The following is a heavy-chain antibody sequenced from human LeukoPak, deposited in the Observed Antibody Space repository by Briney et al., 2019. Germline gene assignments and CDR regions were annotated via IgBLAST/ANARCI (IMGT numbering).Heavy chain of an antibody. CDR1: GYTFSTYY. CDR2: IDPTGGGT. J-gene: IGHJ4*02. D-gene: IGHD5-18*01. Sequence: ASVKVSCKASGYTFSTYYMHWVRQAPGQGLEWMGIIDPTGGGTSHAQKFQGRVTMTRDTSTSTVYMELSSLGPEDTAVYYCARPTALGMYYFDYWGQGTLVTVSS. CDR3: ARPTALGMYYFDY. V-gene: IGHV1-46*03.